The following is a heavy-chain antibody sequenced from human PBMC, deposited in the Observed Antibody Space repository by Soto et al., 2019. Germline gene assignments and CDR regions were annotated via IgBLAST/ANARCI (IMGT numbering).Heavy chain of an antibody. CDR1: GVTFSNYA. V-gene: IGHV3-30-3*01. CDR2: IAYDGSNK. CDR3: ARGDREDIAVVVGARPGEYGIDI. J-gene: IGHJ6*02. Sequence: QVQLVESGGGVVQPVRSRRLSWAASGVTFSNYAMHWVLQAPGKGLECLAVIAYDGSNKFYRDSVKGRFTISRDNSKNTLYLHMNSLRSEDTAVYYCARGDREDIAVVVGARPGEYGIDIWGQGTTVTVSS. D-gene: IGHD2-15*01.